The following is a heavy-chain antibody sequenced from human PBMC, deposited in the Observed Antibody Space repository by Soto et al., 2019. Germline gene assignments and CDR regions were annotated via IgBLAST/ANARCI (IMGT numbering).Heavy chain of an antibody. J-gene: IGHJ4*02. CDR2: INPSGDST. CDR3: ARDWEFGF. Sequence: QVQLVQSGAEVKKPGASVKVSCKASGYTFSSYYMHWVRQAPGQGLEWMGVINPSGDSTTYAQKFQGRVTMSKDKSTSTLYMQLSSLRSEDTAVYYCARDWEFGFWGQGTLATVSS. CDR1: GYTFSSYY. V-gene: IGHV1-46*01. D-gene: IGHD3-10*01.